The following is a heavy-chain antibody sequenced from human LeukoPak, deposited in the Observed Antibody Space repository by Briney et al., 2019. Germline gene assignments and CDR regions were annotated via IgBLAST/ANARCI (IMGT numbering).Heavy chain of an antibody. Sequence: PSETLSLTCTVSGGSISSSSYYWGWIRQPPGKGLEWIGSIYYSGSTYYNPSLKSRVTISVDTSKNQFSLKLSSVTAADTAVYYCARYATAYYYDSIDDYWGQGTLVTVSS. D-gene: IGHD3-22*01. CDR3: ARYATAYYYDSIDDY. V-gene: IGHV4-39*07. CDR2: IYYSGST. J-gene: IGHJ4*02. CDR1: GGSISSSSYY.